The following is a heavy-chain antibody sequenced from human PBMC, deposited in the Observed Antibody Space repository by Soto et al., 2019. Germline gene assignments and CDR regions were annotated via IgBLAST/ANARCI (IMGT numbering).Heavy chain of an antibody. V-gene: IGHV4-59*01. D-gene: IGHD6-19*01. CDR1: GGSISSYY. Sequence: SETLSLTCTVSGGSISSYYWSWIRQPPGKGLEWIGYIYYSGSTNYNPSLKSRVTISVDTSKNQFSLKLSSVTAADTAVYYCARGSTGSFQAVAYRDYYYYMDVWGKGTTVTVSS. J-gene: IGHJ6*03. CDR3: ARGSTGSFQAVAYRDYYYYMDV. CDR2: IYYSGST.